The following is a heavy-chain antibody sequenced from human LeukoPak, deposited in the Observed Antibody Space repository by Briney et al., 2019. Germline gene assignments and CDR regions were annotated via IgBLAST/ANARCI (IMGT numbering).Heavy chain of an antibody. CDR3: AKGKIVVVPAAMDY. Sequence: GRSLRLSCAASGFTFSSYGMHWVRQAPGKGLEWVAVISYDGSSKYYADSVKGRFTISRDNSKNTLYLQMNSLRAEDTAVYYCAKGKIVVVPAAMDYWGQGTLVTVSS. V-gene: IGHV3-30*18. J-gene: IGHJ4*02. CDR1: GFTFSSYG. D-gene: IGHD2-2*01. CDR2: ISYDGSSK.